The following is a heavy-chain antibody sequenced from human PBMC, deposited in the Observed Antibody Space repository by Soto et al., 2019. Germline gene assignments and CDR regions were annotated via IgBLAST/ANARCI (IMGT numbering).Heavy chain of an antibody. J-gene: IGHJ6*02. CDR2: IGTAGDT. CDR3: ARGYDSSGYYPYYYYVMDG. CDR1: GFTFSSYD. D-gene: IGHD3-22*01. V-gene: IGHV3-13*01. Sequence: PGGSLRLSCAASGFTFSSYDMHWVRQATGKGLEWVSAIGTAGDTYYPGSVKGRFTISRENAKNSLYLQMNSLRAGDTAVYYCARGYDSSGYYPYYYYVMDGWGQRTTVTVSS.